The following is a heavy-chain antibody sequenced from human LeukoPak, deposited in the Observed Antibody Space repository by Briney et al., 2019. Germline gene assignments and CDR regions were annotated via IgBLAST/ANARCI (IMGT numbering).Heavy chain of an antibody. CDR3: AREDSSGYYLRDY. D-gene: IGHD3-22*01. Sequence: GASVKVSCKASGGTFSSYAISWVRQAPGQGLEWMGGIIPIFGTANYAQKFQGRVTITTDESTSTAYMELSSLRSEDTAVYYCAREDSSGYYLRDYWGQGTLVTVSS. V-gene: IGHV1-69*05. CDR1: GGTFSSYA. J-gene: IGHJ4*02. CDR2: IIPIFGTA.